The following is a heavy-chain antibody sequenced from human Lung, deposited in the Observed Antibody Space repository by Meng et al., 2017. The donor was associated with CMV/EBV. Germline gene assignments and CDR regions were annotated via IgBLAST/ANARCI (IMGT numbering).Heavy chain of an antibody. V-gene: IGHV3-9*01. Sequence: SLKISCAASGFTFDDYAMHWVRQAPGKGLEWVSGISWNSGSIGYADSVKGRFTISRDNAKNSLYLQMNSLRAEDTALYYCAKDIFPATVTTSFLDYWGQGTLVTSPQ. CDR2: ISWNSGSI. CDR1: GFTFDDYA. CDR3: AKDIFPATVTTSFLDY. D-gene: IGHD4-17*01. J-gene: IGHJ4*02.